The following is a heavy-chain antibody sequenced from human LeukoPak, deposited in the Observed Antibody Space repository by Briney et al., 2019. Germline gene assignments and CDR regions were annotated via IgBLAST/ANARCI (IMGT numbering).Heavy chain of an antibody. V-gene: IGHV1-69*13. CDR1: GGTFISYA. D-gene: IGHD3-3*01. Sequence: ASVKVSYKASGGTFISYAISWVRQAPGQGLEWMGGIIPIFGTANYAQKFQGRVTITADESTSTAYMELSSLRSEDTAVYYCARAPYYDFWSGYYSEDWFDPWGQGTLVTVSS. CDR2: IIPIFGTA. CDR3: ARAPYYDFWSGYYSEDWFDP. J-gene: IGHJ5*02.